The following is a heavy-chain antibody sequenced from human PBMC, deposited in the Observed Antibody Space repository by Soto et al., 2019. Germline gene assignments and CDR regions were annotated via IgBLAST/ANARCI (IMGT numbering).Heavy chain of an antibody. Sequence: EVQLVESGGDLVQPGGSLRLSCAASGFTFSSLWMTWVRQAPGKGLECVANIKEDGSVKYYVDSVKGRFTISRDNAKNSLYHQMVGLRAEETAVSYCARATRSPDFRGQGTLVTVSS. V-gene: IGHV3-7*05. CDR1: GFTFSSLW. J-gene: IGHJ4*02. CDR3: ARATRSPDF. CDR2: IKEDGSVK.